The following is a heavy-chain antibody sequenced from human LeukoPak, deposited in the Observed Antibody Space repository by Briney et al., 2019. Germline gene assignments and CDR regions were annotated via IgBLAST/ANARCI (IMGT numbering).Heavy chain of an antibody. CDR3: ARQFYYYGSGSYYLFDY. CDR2: IYYSGST. CDR1: GGSISGSSYY. Sequence: PSETLSLTCTVSGGSISGSSYYWGWIRQPPGKGLEWIGSIYYSGSTYYNPSLKSRVTISVDTSKNQFSLKLSSVTAADTAVYYCARQFYYYGSGSYYLFDYWGQGTLVTVSS. D-gene: IGHD3-10*01. J-gene: IGHJ4*02. V-gene: IGHV4-39*01.